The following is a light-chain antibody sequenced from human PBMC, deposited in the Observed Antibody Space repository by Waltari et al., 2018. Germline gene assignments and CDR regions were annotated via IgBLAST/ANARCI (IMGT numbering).Light chain of an antibody. CDR3: QQYYNTPLT. CDR1: QTVLYSSNNKNY. CDR2: WAS. Sequence: IVMTQSPDSLAVSLGERATINCKSSQTVLYSSNNKNYLAWYQQKPRQPPKRLIYWASTREAGVPDRFSGSGSGTDFTLTISSLQAEDVAVYYCQQYYNTPLTFGGGTKVEIK. V-gene: IGKV4-1*01. J-gene: IGKJ4*01.